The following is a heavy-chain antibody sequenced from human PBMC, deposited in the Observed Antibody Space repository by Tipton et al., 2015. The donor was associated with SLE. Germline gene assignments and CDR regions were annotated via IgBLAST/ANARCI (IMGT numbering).Heavy chain of an antibody. D-gene: IGHD1-26*01. J-gene: IGHJ6*02. CDR1: GGSISSSSYY. V-gene: IGHV4-39*01. Sequence: TLSLTCTVSGGSISSSSYYWGWIRQPPGKGLEWIGSIYYSGSTYYNPSLKSRITISVDTSKNQFSLNLSSVTAADTAVYYCARGPLGSYCLNVWGQGTTVTVSS. CDR3: ARGPLGSYCLNV. CDR2: IYYSGST.